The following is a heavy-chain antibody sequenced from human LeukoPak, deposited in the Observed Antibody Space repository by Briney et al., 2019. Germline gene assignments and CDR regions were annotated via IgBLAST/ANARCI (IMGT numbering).Heavy chain of an antibody. Sequence: ASVKVSCKASGYTFTTYAMHWLRQAPGQGLEWMGWINGGNGGTKYSQKFQGRVTITRDTSASTAYMELSSLRSEDTAVYYCARSSITPYYFVYWGQGTLVTVSS. CDR1: GYTFTTYA. D-gene: IGHD3-10*01. J-gene: IGHJ4*02. CDR3: ARSSITPYYFVY. V-gene: IGHV1-3*01. CDR2: INGGNGGT.